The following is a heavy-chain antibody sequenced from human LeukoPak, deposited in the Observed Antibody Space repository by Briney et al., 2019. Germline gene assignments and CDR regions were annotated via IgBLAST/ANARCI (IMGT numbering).Heavy chain of an antibody. CDR2: ISSSSYI. CDR1: GFTFNTYN. CDR3: ARSVMSSWDQPLTNFDY. V-gene: IGHV3-21*01. Sequence: GGSLRLSCVASGFTFNTYNMNWVRQAPGKGLDWVSSISSSSYIYYADSVKGRFTISRDNAKNSLYLQMNSLRAEDTAVYYCARSVMSSWDQPLTNFDYWGQGTLVTVSS. J-gene: IGHJ4*02. D-gene: IGHD2-2*01.